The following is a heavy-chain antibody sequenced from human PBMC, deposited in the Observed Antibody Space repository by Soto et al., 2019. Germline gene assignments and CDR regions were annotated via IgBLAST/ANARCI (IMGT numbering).Heavy chain of an antibody. J-gene: IGHJ4*02. Sequence: ASVKVSYKASGNTFTSYDINWVRQATEHGLEWMGWINPNSGNIGYAQKFQGRVTMTRDTAIRTAYMEVSRLRSDDTAVYYCARGRASGSYYLLDYWGQGTLVTVSS. CDR1: GNTFTSYD. CDR3: ARGRASGSYYLLDY. CDR2: INPNSGNI. V-gene: IGHV1-8*01. D-gene: IGHD3-10*01.